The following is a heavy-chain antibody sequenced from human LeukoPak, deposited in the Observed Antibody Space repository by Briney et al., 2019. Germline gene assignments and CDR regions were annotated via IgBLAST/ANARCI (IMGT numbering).Heavy chain of an antibody. CDR2: IYYSGST. CDR3: GKGYYSMDV. Sequence: SETLSLTCTVSGGSISSSSYYWGWIRQPPGKGLECLGSIYYSGSTYYNPSLKSRVTISIDTSQNQFSLKLSSVTAADTAVYYCGKGYYSMDVWGQGTTVIVSS. V-gene: IGHV4-39*01. J-gene: IGHJ6*02. CDR1: GGSISSSSYY.